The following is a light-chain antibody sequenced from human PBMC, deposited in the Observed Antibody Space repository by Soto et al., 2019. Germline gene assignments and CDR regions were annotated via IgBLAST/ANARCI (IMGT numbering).Light chain of an antibody. CDR3: QQSFHTPPST. J-gene: IGKJ5*01. Sequence: DIQLTQSPSSLSASVGDTVTITCRASQTIAIFLNWYQQKPGKPPMLLIYGASSLQSGVPSRFSGSGSGTDFTLTISSLQPEDFATYYCQQSFHTPPSTFGQVTRLEIK. V-gene: IGKV1-39*01. CDR1: QTIAIF. CDR2: GAS.